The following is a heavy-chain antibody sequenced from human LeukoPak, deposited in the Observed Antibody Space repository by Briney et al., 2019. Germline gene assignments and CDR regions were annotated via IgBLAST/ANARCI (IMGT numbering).Heavy chain of an antibody. CDR2: IYTSGST. Sequence: SETLSLTCTVSGGSISSYYWSWIRQPAGKGLEWIGRIYTSGSTNYNPSLKNRVTMSVDTSKNQFSLKLSPVTAADTAVYYCASTTYYYDSSGYYFLDYWGQGTLVTVSS. D-gene: IGHD3-22*01. J-gene: IGHJ4*02. CDR3: ASTTYYYDSSGYYFLDY. CDR1: GGSISSYY. V-gene: IGHV4-4*07.